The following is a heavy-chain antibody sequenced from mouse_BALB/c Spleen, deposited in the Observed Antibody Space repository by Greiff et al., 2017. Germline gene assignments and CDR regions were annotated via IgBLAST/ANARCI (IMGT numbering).Heavy chain of an antibody. CDR2: IDPANGNT. J-gene: IGHJ3*01. Sequence: EVQLQQSGAELVKPGASVKLSCTASGFNIKDTYMHWVKQRPEQGLEWIGRIDPANGNTKYDPKFQGKATITADTSSNTAYLQLSSLTSEDTAVYYCAHSSWFAYWGQGNLVTVSA. CDR3: AHSSWFAY. CDR1: GFNIKDTY. D-gene: IGHD3-1*01. V-gene: IGHV14-3*02.